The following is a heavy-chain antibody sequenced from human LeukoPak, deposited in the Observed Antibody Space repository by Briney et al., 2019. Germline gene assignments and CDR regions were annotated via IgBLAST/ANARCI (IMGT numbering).Heavy chain of an antibody. V-gene: IGHV1-69*01. CDR3: ARDPVGAPLGLFDP. D-gene: IGHD1-26*01. J-gene: IGHJ5*02. CDR1: GGTFSSYA. Sequence: SVKVSCKVSGGTFSSYAISWVRQAPGQGLEWMGGIIPIFGTANYAQKFQGRVTITADESTSTAYMELSSLRSEDTAVYYCARDPVGAPLGLFDPWGQGTLVTVSS. CDR2: IIPIFGTA.